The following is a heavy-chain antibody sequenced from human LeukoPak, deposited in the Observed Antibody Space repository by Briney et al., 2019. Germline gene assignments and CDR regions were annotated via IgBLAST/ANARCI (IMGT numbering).Heavy chain of an antibody. D-gene: IGHD6-13*01. Sequence: PSETLSLTCTVSGGSSSSFYWSWIRQPPGKGLDWIGFIYHNGRTDYNPSLKSRVTISADTSKNQFSLRLSSVTAADTAVYYCARVFRAAAVDYWGQGTLVTVSS. CDR1: GGSSSSFY. CDR3: ARVFRAAAVDY. CDR2: IYHNGRT. J-gene: IGHJ4*02. V-gene: IGHV4-59*01.